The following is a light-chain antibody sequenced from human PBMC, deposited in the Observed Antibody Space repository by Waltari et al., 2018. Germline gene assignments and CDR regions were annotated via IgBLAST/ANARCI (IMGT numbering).Light chain of an antibody. J-gene: IGKJ1*01. CDR2: GAS. V-gene: IGKV3-15*01. CDR3: QQYKNWRT. Sequence: EIVMTQSPATLSMSPVERATLSCRAMQNITARLAWYQPKPGQDPRLLMVGASTRASGVPGRFSGSGSGTEFILTISSLQSEDSAIYYCQQYKNWRTFGQGTKVEIK. CDR1: QNITAR.